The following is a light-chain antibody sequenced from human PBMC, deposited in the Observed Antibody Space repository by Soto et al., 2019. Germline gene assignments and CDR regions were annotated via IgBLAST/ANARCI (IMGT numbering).Light chain of an antibody. J-gene: IGKJ5*01. Sequence: EIVLTQSPATLSLSPGERATLSCRASQSVSGYLAWYQQKPGQAPRLLIYDASKRATGIPARFSGSGFGTDFTLTISSLEPEDFAVYYCQQSGSSPITFGQGTRLEIK. CDR2: DAS. CDR3: QQSGSSPIT. CDR1: QSVSGY. V-gene: IGKV3-11*01.